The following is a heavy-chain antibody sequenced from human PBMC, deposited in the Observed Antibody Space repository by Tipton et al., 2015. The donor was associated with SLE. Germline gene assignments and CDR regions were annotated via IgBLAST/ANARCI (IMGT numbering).Heavy chain of an antibody. CDR3: AGGRPRATQAWGGYYYYMDV. CDR2: INHSGST. J-gene: IGHJ6*03. D-gene: IGHD3-16*01. CDR1: GGSFSAYY. Sequence: GLVKPSETLSLTCAVYGGSFSAYYWSWIRQPPGKGLEWIGEINHSGSTNYNPSLKSRITISVDTSKNQFSLRLSSVTAADTAVYYCAGGRPRATQAWGGYYYYMDVWGKGTTVTVSS. V-gene: IGHV4-34*01.